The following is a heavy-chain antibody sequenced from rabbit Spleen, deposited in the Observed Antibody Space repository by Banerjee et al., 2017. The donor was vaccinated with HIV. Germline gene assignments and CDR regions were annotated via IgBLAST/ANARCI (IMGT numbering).Heavy chain of an antibody. Sequence: QSLEESGGGLVKPGGTLTLTCTASGFSFSRGNDMCWVRQAPGKGLEWIACIYGGNNDHTYYASWAKGRFIMSRTSSTKVTLQMTSLTAADTATYFCARDLVVAIGWNFNLWGQGTLVT. CDR3: ARDLVVAIGWNFNL. V-gene: IGHV1S40*01. CDR2: IYGGNNDHT. J-gene: IGHJ4*01. D-gene: IGHD3-3*01. CDR1: GFSFSRGND.